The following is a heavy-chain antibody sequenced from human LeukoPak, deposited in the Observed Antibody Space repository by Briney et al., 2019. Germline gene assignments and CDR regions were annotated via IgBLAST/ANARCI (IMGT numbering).Heavy chain of an antibody. CDR2: ISGSGDST. CDR3: AKIPVSYSSGWSNFDC. D-gene: IGHD6-19*01. V-gene: IGHV3-23*01. Sequence: PGGSLRLSCAASGFTFSSYAMSWVRQAPGRGLEWVSGISGSGDSTNYADSVKGRFTSSRDNSKNTLFLQMNMLRAEDTAVYYCAKIPVSYSSGWSNFDCWGQGTLVTVSS. CDR1: GFTFSSYA. J-gene: IGHJ4*02.